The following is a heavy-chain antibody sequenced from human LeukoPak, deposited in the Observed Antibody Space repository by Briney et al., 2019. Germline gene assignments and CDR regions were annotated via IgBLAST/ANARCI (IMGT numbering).Heavy chain of an antibody. Sequence: PGGSLRLSCAASGFTFSSYSMNWVRQAPGKGLEWVSSISSSSSYIYYADSVKGRFTISRDNAKNSLYLQMNSLRAEDTAVYYCARDCSSTSCKGYMDVWGKGTTVTVSS. CDR3: ARDCSSTSCKGYMDV. CDR1: GFTFSSYS. V-gene: IGHV3-21*01. CDR2: ISSSSSYI. J-gene: IGHJ6*03. D-gene: IGHD2-2*01.